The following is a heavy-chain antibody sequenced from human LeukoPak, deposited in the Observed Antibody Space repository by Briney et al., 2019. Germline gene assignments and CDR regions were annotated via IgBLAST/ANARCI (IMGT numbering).Heavy chain of an antibody. D-gene: IGHD5-12*01. CDR3: AKSNVPDSGYDSHLGIDY. CDR1: GFTFSSCG. CDR2: IRYDGSNK. Sequence: GGSLRLSCAASGFTFSSCGMHWVRQAPGKGLEWVAFIRYDGSNKYYADSVKGRFTISRDNSKNTLYLQMNSLRAEDTAVYYCAKSNVPDSGYDSHLGIDYWGQGTLVTVSS. V-gene: IGHV3-30*02. J-gene: IGHJ4*02.